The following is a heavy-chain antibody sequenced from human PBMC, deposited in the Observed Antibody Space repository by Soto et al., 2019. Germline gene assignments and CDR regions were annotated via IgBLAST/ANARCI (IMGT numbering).Heavy chain of an antibody. CDR2: ISYDGSNK. D-gene: IGHD3-16*01. CDR3: ARGDDYYADY. CDR1: GFTFSSYA. Sequence: GEFLRLSCAASGFTFSSYAMHWVRQAPGKGLEWVAVISYDGSNKYYADSVKGRFTISRDNSKNTLYLQMNSLRAEDTAVYYCARGDDYYADYWGQGTLVTVSS. J-gene: IGHJ4*02. V-gene: IGHV3-30-3*01.